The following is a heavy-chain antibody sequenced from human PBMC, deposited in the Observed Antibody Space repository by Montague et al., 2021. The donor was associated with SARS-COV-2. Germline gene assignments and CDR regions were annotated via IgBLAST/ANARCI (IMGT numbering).Heavy chain of an antibody. CDR1: GGSFSGYY. J-gene: IGHJ5*02. CDR3: ARGRSYCSWYGVDWFDP. Sequence: SETLSLTCAVYGGSFSGYYWSWIRQPPGKGLEWIGEINHSGSTNYNPSLKSRVTISVDTSKNQFSLKLSSVTAADTAVYYCARGRSYCSWYGVDWFDPWGQGTLVTVSS. CDR2: INHSGST. D-gene: IGHD6-13*01. V-gene: IGHV4-34*01.